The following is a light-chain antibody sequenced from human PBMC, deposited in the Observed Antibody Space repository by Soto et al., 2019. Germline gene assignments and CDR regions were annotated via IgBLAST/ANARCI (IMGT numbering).Light chain of an antibody. CDR3: QQYGSSPRSYT. CDR1: QSVSSSY. CDR2: GAS. V-gene: IGKV3-20*01. Sequence: EIVLTQSPGTLSLPPGERATLSCRASQSVSSSYLAWYQQKPGQAPRLLIYGASSRATGIPERFSGSGSGTDFTLTISRLEPEDFAVYYCQQYGSSPRSYTFGQGTKLEIK. J-gene: IGKJ2*01.